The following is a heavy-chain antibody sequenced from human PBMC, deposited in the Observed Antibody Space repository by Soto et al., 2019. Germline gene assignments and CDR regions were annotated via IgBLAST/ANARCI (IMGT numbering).Heavy chain of an antibody. CDR1: GGSFTSYI. D-gene: IGHD2-21*01. CDR3: AKSVVFVDHAYMDV. J-gene: IGHJ6*03. CDR2: IIPIQGTA. V-gene: IGHV1-69*08. Sequence: QVQLLQSGAEVKKPGSSVEVSCEASGGSFTSYIFTWMRQAPGQGLEWMGRIIPIQGTANYALKFQDRVTITADKSTNTGYMELRSLRPEDTALYYCAKSVVFVDHAYMDVWGKGTTVTVSS.